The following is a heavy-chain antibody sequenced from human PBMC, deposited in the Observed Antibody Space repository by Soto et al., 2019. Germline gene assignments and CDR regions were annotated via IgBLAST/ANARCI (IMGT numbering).Heavy chain of an antibody. D-gene: IGHD5-18*01. CDR2: INAGNGNT. J-gene: IGHJ4*02. V-gene: IGHV1-3*01. CDR1: GYTFTSYA. Sequence: QVQLVQSGAEVKKPGASVKVSCKASGYTFTSYAMHWVRQAPGQRLEWMGWINAGNGNTKYSQKFQGRVTITRDTSASTADMELSSLRSEDTSVYYCARESEWIQLWYFDYWGQGTLVTVSS. CDR3: ARESEWIQLWYFDY.